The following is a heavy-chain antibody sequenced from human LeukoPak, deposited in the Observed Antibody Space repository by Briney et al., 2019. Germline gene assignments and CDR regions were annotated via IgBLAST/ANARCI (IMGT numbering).Heavy chain of an antibody. Sequence: GGSLRLSCEASGFTFGSYAMYWVRQAPGKGLEWVAGIFGSGGSSHYADSVKGRFTISRDNSQNTVYLHINSLRAEDTAVYYCGKTTVGYSSGQKPAWPVDYWGQGTLVTVSS. CDR2: IFGSGGSS. CDR3: GKTTVGYSSGQKPAWPVDY. J-gene: IGHJ4*02. D-gene: IGHD5-18*01. V-gene: IGHV3-23*01. CDR1: GFTFGSYA.